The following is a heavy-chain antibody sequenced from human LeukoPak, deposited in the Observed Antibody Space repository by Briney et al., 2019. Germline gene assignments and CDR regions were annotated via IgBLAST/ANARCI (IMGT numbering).Heavy chain of an antibody. CDR2: IYYSGST. J-gene: IGHJ2*01. Sequence: SETLSLTCTVSGGSISSYYWSWIWQPPGKGLERIGYIYYSGSTNYNPSLKSRVTISVDTSKNQFSLKLSSVTAADTAVYYCARGVKIEYSSSSRNWYFDLWGRGTLVTVSS. CDR3: ARGVKIEYSSSSRNWYFDL. D-gene: IGHD6-6*01. V-gene: IGHV4-59*08. CDR1: GGSISSYY.